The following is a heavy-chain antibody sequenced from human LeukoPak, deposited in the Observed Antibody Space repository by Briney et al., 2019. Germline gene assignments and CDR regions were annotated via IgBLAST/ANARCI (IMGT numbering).Heavy chain of an antibody. CDR1: GFTFSSYD. CDR3: AKDASSGTYFAY. V-gene: IGHV3-23*01. J-gene: IGHJ4*02. CDR2: VSGTGGST. Sequence: GGSLRLSCAASGFTFSSYDMSWVRQAPGKGLEWVSAVSGTGGSTYYADSVKGRFTISRDNSKNTLYLEMNSLRGEDTAVYYCAKDASSGTYFAYWGQGTPVTVSP. D-gene: IGHD1-26*01.